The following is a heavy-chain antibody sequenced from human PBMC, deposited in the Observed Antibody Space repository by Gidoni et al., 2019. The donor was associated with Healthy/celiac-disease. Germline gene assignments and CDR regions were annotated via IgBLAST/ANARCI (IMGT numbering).Heavy chain of an antibody. D-gene: IGHD5-12*01. CDR1: GYTFTSYA. CDR2: INAGNGNT. Sequence: QVQLVQSGAEVKKPGASVKVSCKASGYTFTSYAMHWVRQAPGQRLEWMGWINAGNGNTKYSQKFQGRVTITRDTSASTAYMELSSLRSEDTAVYYCARVVEMATIGFDYWGQGTLVTVSS. J-gene: IGHJ4*02. CDR3: ARVVEMATIGFDY. V-gene: IGHV1-3*01.